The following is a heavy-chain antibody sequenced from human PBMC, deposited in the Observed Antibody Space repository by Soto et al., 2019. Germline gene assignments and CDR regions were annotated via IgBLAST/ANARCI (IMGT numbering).Heavy chain of an antibody. J-gene: IGHJ1*01. CDR1: GFTFSNYA. Sequence: EVQLLESGGGLVQPGGSLRLSCAASGFTFSNYAMNWVRQAPGKGLEWVSTISGSDGGTYYADSVKGRFTISSDNSKNTLYLQMNSLRAEDTAVYYCAKVGWHTMTTATKGYFQQWGQGTLVTVSS. V-gene: IGHV3-23*01. CDR2: ISGSDGGT. D-gene: IGHD4-17*01. CDR3: AKVGWHTMTTATKGYFQQ.